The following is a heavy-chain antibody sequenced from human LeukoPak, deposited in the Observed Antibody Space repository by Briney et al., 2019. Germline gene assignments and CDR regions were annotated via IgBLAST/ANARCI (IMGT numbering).Heavy chain of an antibody. CDR3: ARSTMTASYYYMDV. CDR1: GFTFTTYA. CDR2: LSDSGGST. D-gene: IGHD2-21*02. J-gene: IGHJ6*03. V-gene: IGHV3-23*01. Sequence: GGSLRLSCAASGFTFTTYAMSWVRQAPGKGLEWVSGLSDSGGSTYYADSVKGRFTISRDNSKNTLYLQMNSLRADDTAVYYCARSTMTASYYYMDVWGKGTTVTVSS.